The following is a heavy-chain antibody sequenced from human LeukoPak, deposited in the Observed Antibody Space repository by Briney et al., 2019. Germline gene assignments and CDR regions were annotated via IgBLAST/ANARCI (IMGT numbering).Heavy chain of an antibody. CDR3: ARAPYYYGSGGRMDV. Sequence: PSETLSLTCTVSGGSISSYYWSWIRQPPGKGLEWIWYIYYSGSTNYNPSLKSQVTISVDTSKNQFSLKLSSVTAADTAVYYCARAPYYYGSGGRMDVWGQGTTVTVS. J-gene: IGHJ6*02. CDR2: IYYSGST. CDR1: GGSISSYY. V-gene: IGHV4-59*01. D-gene: IGHD3-10*01.